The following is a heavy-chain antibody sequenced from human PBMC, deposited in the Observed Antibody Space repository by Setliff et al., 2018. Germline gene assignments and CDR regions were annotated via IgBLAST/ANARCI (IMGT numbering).Heavy chain of an antibody. CDR3: AKQGHYSSSDGLSFDF. Sequence: PGGSLRLSCVASGFTFSAYGMSWVRQAPGKGLEWVSSVYNGNDETKYADSVKGRFTISRDRSKNTVYLQMNRLRAEDTAVYYCAKQGHYSSSDGLSFDFWGQGTLVTVSS. CDR1: GFTFSAYG. D-gene: IGHD6-6*01. V-gene: IGHV3-23*01. J-gene: IGHJ4*02. CDR2: VYNGNDET.